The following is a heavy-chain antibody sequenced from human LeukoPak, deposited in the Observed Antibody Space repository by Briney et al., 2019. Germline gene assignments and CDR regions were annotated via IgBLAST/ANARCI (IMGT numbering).Heavy chain of an antibody. CDR1: GYTFTSYD. Sequence: ASVKVSCEASGYTFTSYDINWVRQATGQGLEWVGWMNPNSGNTGYAQKFQGRVTITRNTSISTAYMELSSLRSEETAGYYSAIGDEDAFDIWGQGTMVTVSS. J-gene: IGHJ3*02. V-gene: IGHV1-8*03. CDR3: AIGDEDAFDI. CDR2: MNPNSGNT.